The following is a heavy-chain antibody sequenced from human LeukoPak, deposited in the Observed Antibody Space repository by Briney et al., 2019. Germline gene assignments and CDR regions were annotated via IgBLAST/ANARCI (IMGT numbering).Heavy chain of an antibody. CDR1: GFTFNSYS. CDR3: ARGGYNDYTSRFDH. D-gene: IGHD4-11*01. Sequence: GGSLTLSCAASGFTFNSYSMNWVRQAPGKGLEWVSYIRSSGSTIYYADSVKGRFTISRDNAKNSLYLQMNSLRDEDTAVYYCARGGYNDYTSRFDHWGQGTLVTVSS. J-gene: IGHJ4*02. CDR2: IRSSGSTI. V-gene: IGHV3-48*02.